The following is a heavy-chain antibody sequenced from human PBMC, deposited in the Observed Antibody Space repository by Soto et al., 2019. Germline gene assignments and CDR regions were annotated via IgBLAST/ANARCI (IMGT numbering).Heavy chain of an antibody. Sequence: SETLSLTCAVYGGSFSGYYWSWIRQPPGKGLEWIGEINHSGSTNYNPSLKSRVTISVDTSKNQFSLKRSSVTAADTAVYYCVRDGGYYQLFFAYWGQGTLVPVSS. CDR3: VRDGGYYQLFFAY. CDR2: INHSGST. D-gene: IGHD1-26*01. V-gene: IGHV4-34*01. J-gene: IGHJ4*02. CDR1: GGSFSGYY.